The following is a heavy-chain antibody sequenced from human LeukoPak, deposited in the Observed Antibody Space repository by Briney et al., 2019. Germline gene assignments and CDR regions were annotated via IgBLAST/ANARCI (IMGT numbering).Heavy chain of an antibody. J-gene: IGHJ6*02. D-gene: IGHD5-24*01. V-gene: IGHV3-30-3*01. CDR2: ISYDGSNE. CDR1: GFTFSSYA. Sequence: GGSLRLSCAASGFTFSSYAMHWVRQAPGKGLEWVAVISYDGSNEYYADSVKGRFTISRDNSKNTLYLQMNSLRAEDTAVYYCARASHGLDVWGQGTTVTVSS. CDR3: ARASHGLDV.